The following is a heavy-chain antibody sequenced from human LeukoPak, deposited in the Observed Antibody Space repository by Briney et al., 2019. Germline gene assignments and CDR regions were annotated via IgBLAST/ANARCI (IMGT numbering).Heavy chain of an antibody. CDR3: ARIRTYYDILTGYYAWGSFDY. CDR2: IDWDDDK. CDR1: GFSLSTSGMC. D-gene: IGHD3-9*01. J-gene: IGHJ4*02. Sequence: SGPTLVDPKQTLTLTCTLSGFSLSTSGMCVSWIRQPPGKALEWLARIDWDDDKYYRTSLKTRLTISKDTSKNQVVLTMTNMDPVDTATYYCARIRTYYDILTGYYAWGSFDYWGPGTLVTVSS. V-gene: IGHV2-70*11.